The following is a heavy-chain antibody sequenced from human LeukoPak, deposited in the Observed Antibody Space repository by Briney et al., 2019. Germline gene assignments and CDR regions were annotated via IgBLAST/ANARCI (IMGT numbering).Heavy chain of an antibody. Sequence: SETLSLTCTVSGGSISSYYWSWIRQLPGKGLEWIGYIYYSGSTNYNPSLKSRVTISVDTSKNQFSLKLSSVTAADTAVYYCARVGTYGSGSYLSWLDYWGQGTLVTVSS. CDR3: ARVGTYGSGSYLSWLDY. J-gene: IGHJ4*02. V-gene: IGHV4-59*01. CDR1: GGSISSYY. CDR2: IYYSGST. D-gene: IGHD3-10*01.